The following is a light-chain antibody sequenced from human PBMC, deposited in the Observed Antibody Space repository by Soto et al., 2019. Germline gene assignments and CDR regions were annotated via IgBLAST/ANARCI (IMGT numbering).Light chain of an antibody. CDR2: AAS. J-gene: IGKJ1*01. CDR3: QQGYNTPWT. Sequence: IQMTQSPSSLSASVGDRVIITCRASQTITTNLNWYQQKPPQAPKLLIYAASNLRNGVPSRFSGSGSGTDFTLTITSLQPEDFAVYYCQQGYNTPWTFGPGTTVEI. CDR1: QTITTN. V-gene: IGKV1-39*01.